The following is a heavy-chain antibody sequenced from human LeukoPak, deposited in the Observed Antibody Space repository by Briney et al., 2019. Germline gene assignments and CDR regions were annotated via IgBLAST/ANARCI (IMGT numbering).Heavy chain of an antibody. CDR1: GFTFSNFA. CDR3: ARRGESASYGDYRFDY. D-gene: IGHD4-17*01. CDR2: ISGSSGLT. J-gene: IGHJ4*02. Sequence: PGGSLRLSCAASGFTFSNFAMSWVRQAPGRGLEWVSAISGSSGLTYYADSVKGRFTISRDNSKNTLFLQMNNLRAEDTAVYYCARRGESASYGDYRFDYWGQGTLVTVSS. V-gene: IGHV3-23*01.